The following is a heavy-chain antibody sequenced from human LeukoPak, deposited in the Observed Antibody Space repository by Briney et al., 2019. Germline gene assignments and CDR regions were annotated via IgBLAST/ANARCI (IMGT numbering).Heavy chain of an antibody. J-gene: IGHJ3*02. Sequence: GGSLRLSCAVSGFTVSSNYMSWVRQAPGKGLEWVSVIYSGDNTYFADSVKGRLTISRHNSENTLYLHMNSLRTEDTAVYYCARTLGNYYRAFDIWGQGTMVTVSS. D-gene: IGHD1-26*01. CDR3: ARTLGNYYRAFDI. V-gene: IGHV3-53*04. CDR1: GFTVSSNY. CDR2: IYSGDNT.